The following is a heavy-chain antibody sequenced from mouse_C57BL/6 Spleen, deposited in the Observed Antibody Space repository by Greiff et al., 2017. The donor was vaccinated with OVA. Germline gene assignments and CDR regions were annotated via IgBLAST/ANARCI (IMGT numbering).Heavy chain of an antibody. CDR3: SRNEYYFDY. V-gene: IGHV5-17*01. CDR2: ISSGSGTI. Sequence: EVQLLESGGGLVKPGASLKLSCAASGFTFSDYGMHWVRQTPEKGLEWVGYISSGSGTINYADTVKGRFTFSRDNASNTLFLQMTRLRSEDTAMYYWSRNEYYFDYWGQGTTLTVSS. J-gene: IGHJ2*01. CDR1: GFTFSDYG.